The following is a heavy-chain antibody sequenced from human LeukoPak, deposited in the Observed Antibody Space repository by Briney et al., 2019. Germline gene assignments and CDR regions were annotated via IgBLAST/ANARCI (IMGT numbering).Heavy chain of an antibody. D-gene: IGHD6-19*01. CDR3: AKRQWLVQVDALDI. CDR1: GGSISSSSYY. CDR2: IYYSGST. J-gene: IGHJ3*02. V-gene: IGHV4-39*01. Sequence: SETLSLTCTVSGGSISSSSYYWGWIRQPPGKGLEWIGSIYYSGSTYYNPSLKSRVTISGDTSKNQFSLKLSSVTAADTAVYYCAKRQWLVQVDALDIWGQGTIVTVSS.